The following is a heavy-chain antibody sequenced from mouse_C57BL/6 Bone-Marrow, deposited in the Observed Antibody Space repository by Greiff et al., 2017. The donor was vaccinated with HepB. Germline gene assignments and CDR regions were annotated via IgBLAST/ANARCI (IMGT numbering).Heavy chain of an antibody. D-gene: IGHD2-12*01. CDR1: GFTFSDYY. CDR2: ISNGGGST. CDR3: AIPWGFTTGAWFAY. Sequence: EVKLVESGGGLVQPGGSLKLSCAASGFTFSDYYMYWVRQTPEKRLEWVAYISNGGGSTYYPDTVKGRFTISRDKARNTLYLQLSRLKSEDTAMYYCAIPWGFTTGAWFAYWGRGTLVTVSA. V-gene: IGHV5-12*01. J-gene: IGHJ3*01.